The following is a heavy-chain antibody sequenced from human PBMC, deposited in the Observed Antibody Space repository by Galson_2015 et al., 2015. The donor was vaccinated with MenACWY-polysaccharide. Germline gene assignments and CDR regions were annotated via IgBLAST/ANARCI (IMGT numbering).Heavy chain of an antibody. V-gene: IGHV4-39*01. D-gene: IGHD2-2*02. J-gene: IGHJ4*02. CDR3: ARYCSTASCYNYFDY. Sequence: ETLSLTCTVSGASISSSGYYWGWTRQPPGEGLEWIGSIFYSGDTYYNPSLKSRVTISVDTSKNQFSLKLSSVTAADTADYYCARYCSTASCYNYFDYWGQGTLITVSS. CDR1: GASISSSGYY. CDR2: IFYSGDT.